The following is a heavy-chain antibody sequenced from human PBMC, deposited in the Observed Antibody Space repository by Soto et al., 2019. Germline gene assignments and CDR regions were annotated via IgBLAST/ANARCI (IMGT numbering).Heavy chain of an antibody. Sequence: ASVKVSCKVSGYTLTELSMHWVRQAPGKGLEWMGSFDPEDGETIYAQKFQGRVTMTEDTSTDTAYMELSSLRSEDTAVYYCATDLTTVTTRYYYGMDVWGQGTTVTVSS. CDR2: FDPEDGET. CDR1: GYTLTELS. D-gene: IGHD4-4*01. CDR3: ATDLTTVTTRYYYGMDV. J-gene: IGHJ6*02. V-gene: IGHV1-24*01.